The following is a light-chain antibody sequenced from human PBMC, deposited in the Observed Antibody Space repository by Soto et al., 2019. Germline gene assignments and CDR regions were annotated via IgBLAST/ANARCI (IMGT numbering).Light chain of an antibody. V-gene: IGLV4-69*01. Sequence: QPVLTQSPSASASLGASVKLTCTLSSGHSSYAIAWHQQQPEKGPRYLMKLNSDGSHSKGDGIPDRFSGSNSGAERYLTISSLQSEDDAEYYCQTWGTGIQVFGGGTKLTVL. J-gene: IGLJ2*01. CDR2: LNSDGSH. CDR1: SGHSSYA. CDR3: QTWGTGIQV.